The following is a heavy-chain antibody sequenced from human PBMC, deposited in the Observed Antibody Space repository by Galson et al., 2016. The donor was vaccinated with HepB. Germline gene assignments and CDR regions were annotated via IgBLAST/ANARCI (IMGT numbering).Heavy chain of an antibody. D-gene: IGHD1-26*01. Sequence: SVKVSCKASGHTFTSEYMHWVRQAPGQGLEWMGMINPSGGGPTYAQRFQGRVTMTRETSTSTIYMDLSSLRSEDTALYYCARDLGWGMDVWGQGTTVTVPS. V-gene: IGHV1-46*01. J-gene: IGHJ6*02. CDR3: ARDLGWGMDV. CDR2: INPSGGGP. CDR1: GHTFTSEY.